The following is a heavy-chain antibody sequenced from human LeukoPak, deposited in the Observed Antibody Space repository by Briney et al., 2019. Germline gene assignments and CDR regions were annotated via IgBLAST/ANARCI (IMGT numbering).Heavy chain of an antibody. CDR1: GYTFTGYY. Sequence: GASVKVSCKASGYTFTGYYMHWVRQAPGQGLEWMGWINPNSGGTNYAQKFQGRVTMTRDTSNSTAYMELSRLRPDDTAVYYCAREDCSSGSCYSTYWGQGTLVTVSS. J-gene: IGHJ4*02. CDR2: INPNSGGT. CDR3: AREDCSSGSCYSTY. D-gene: IGHD2-15*01. V-gene: IGHV1-2*02.